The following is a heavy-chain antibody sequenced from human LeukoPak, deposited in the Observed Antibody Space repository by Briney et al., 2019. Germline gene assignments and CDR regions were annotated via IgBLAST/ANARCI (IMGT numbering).Heavy chain of an antibody. D-gene: IGHD5-12*01. CDR2: ISSSSVYI. CDR3: ARDRGYDPYNWFDP. Sequence: PGGSLRLSCAASRFNLSAYTMNWVRQAPGKGLEWVSPISSSSVYIYYADSVKGRFTISRDNAKNSVYLQMNSLRAEDTAVYYCARDRGYDPYNWFDPWGQGTLVTVSS. CDR1: RFNLSAYT. J-gene: IGHJ5*02. V-gene: IGHV3-21*01.